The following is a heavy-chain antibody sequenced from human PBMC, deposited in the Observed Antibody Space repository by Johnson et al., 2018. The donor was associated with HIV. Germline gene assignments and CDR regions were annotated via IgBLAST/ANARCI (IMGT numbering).Heavy chain of an antibody. Sequence: QVKLVESGGGVVQPGRSLRLSCAASGFTFSSCAMHWVRQAPGKGLEWETIISYDGINKYYAESVKGRFTISRDISKDTLYLQMNSLRAEDTAVYYCARASHSSGWYGRLGDAFDIWGQGTMVTVSS. CDR2: ISYDGINK. CDR1: GFTFSSCA. D-gene: IGHD6-19*01. CDR3: ARASHSSGWYGRLGDAFDI. V-gene: IGHV3-30*04. J-gene: IGHJ3*02.